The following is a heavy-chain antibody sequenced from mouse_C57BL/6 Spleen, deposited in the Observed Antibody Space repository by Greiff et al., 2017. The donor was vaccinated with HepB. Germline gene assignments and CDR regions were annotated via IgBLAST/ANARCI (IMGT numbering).Heavy chain of an antibody. D-gene: IGHD4-1*01. V-gene: IGHV1-76*01. J-gene: IGHJ2*01. Sequence: VQLQQSGAELVRPGASVKLSCKASGYTFTDYYINWVKQRPGQGLEWIARIYPGSGNTYYNEKFKGKATLTAEKSSSTTYMQLSSLTSEDSAVYSCARNWEYFDYWGQGTTLTVSS. CDR2: IYPGSGNT. CDR3: ARNWEYFDY. CDR1: GYTFTDYY.